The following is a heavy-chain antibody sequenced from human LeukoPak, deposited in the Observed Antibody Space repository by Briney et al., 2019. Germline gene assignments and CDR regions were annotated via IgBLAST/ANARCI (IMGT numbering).Heavy chain of an antibody. V-gene: IGHV1-46*01. CDR1: GYTFMSFY. CDR2: ISPSGSST. D-gene: IGHD1-26*01. J-gene: IGHJ3*02. Sequence: ASVKVSCKASGYTFMSFYMHWVRQAPGQGLEWMGIISPSGSSTTYAQRFQGRVTMTRDMSTTTVYMELSSLRSEDTAVYYCARGGRGSPRDAFDIWGQGTMVTVFS. CDR3: ARGGRGSPRDAFDI.